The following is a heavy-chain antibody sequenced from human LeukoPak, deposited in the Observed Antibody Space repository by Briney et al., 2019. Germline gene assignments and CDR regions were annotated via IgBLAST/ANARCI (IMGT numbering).Heavy chain of an antibody. CDR1: GYTFTSYG. CDR3: AAIAVPATFDY. CDR2: ISAYNGNT. Sequence: ASGKVSCKASGYTFTSYGISWGRRAPGQGREWRGWISAYNGNTNNAQKLQGRVTMTTDTSTSTAYMELRSLRSDDTAVYYCAAIAVPATFDYWGQGTLVTVSS. D-gene: IGHD6-19*01. V-gene: IGHV1-18*01. J-gene: IGHJ4*02.